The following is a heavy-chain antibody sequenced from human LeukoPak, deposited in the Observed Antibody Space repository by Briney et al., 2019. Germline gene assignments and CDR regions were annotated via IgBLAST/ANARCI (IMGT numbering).Heavy chain of an antibody. CDR2: IYPGDSDT. D-gene: IGHD5-24*01. Sequence: GASLQISCQGSGSSFTSYWIGWVRQMPGKGLEWMGIIYPGDSDTRYSPSFQGQVTISADKSISTAYLQWSGLKASDTAMYYCARRVEMATISGYYYYYYMDVWGKGTTVTVSS. CDR3: ARRVEMATISGYYYYYYMDV. J-gene: IGHJ6*03. V-gene: IGHV5-51*01. CDR1: GSSFTSYW.